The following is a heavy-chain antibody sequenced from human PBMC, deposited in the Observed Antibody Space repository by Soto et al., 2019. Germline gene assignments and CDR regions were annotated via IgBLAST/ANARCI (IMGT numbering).Heavy chain of an antibody. D-gene: IGHD6-6*01. CDR3: ARELGAARPYGMGV. J-gene: IGHJ6*02. CDR2: IIPIFGTA. Sequence: SVKVSCKASGGTFSGYAISWVRQAPGQGLERMGGIIPIFGTANYAQKFQGRVTITADKSTSRAYMELSSLRSEDTAVYYCARELGAARPYGMGVWGQGTTVTVSS. CDR1: GGTFSGYA. V-gene: IGHV1-69*06.